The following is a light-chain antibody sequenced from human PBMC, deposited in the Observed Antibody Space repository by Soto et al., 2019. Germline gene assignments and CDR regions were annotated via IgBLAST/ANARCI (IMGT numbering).Light chain of an antibody. CDR2: DAS. Sequence: DIQMTQSPSTLSASVGDRFTITCRSSQSISSWLAWYQQKPGKAPKLLIYDASSLESGVPSRFSGSGSGTEFTLTISILQPDDFATYYCQQYNSYSPWTFGQGTKVDIK. V-gene: IGKV1-5*01. J-gene: IGKJ1*01. CDR1: QSISSW. CDR3: QQYNSYSPWT.